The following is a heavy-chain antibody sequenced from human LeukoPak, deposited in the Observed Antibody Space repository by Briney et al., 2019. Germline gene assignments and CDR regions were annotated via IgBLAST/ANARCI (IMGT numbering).Heavy chain of an antibody. Sequence: GGSLRLSCAASGFTVSSNYMSWVRQAPGKGLEWVSVIYSGGSTYYADSAKGRFTISRDNSNNTLYLQMKSLRVEDTAVYYCARGVREGSLNYWGQGTLVTASS. CDR2: IYSGGST. V-gene: IGHV3-53*01. CDR1: GFTVSSNY. J-gene: IGHJ4*02. CDR3: ARGVREGSLNY. D-gene: IGHD5-24*01.